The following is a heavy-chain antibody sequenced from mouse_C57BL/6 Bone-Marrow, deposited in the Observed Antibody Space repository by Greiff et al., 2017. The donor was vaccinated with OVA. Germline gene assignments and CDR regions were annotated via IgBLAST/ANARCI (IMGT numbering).Heavy chain of an antibody. J-gene: IGHJ3*01. CDR3: ARYPYYGSSDGVAY. CDR1: GYTFTSYG. Sequence: VQLQQSGAELARPGASVKLSCKASGYTFTSYGISWVKQRTGQGLEWIGEIYPRSGNTYYNEKFKGKATLTADKSSSTAYMELRSLTSEDSAVYFCARYPYYGSSDGVAYWGQGTLVTVSA. V-gene: IGHV1-81*01. CDR2: IYPRSGNT. D-gene: IGHD1-1*01.